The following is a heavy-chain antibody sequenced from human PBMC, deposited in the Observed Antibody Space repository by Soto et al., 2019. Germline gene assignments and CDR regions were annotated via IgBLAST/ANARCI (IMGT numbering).Heavy chain of an antibody. J-gene: IGHJ6*02. CDR3: ARHGAYSTSVYYFYGMDV. CDR2: SNYCGPT. CDR1: GGAINSTVYY. V-gene: IGHV4-39*01. Sequence: SETLSLTCTVSGGAINSTVYYWGWIRQPPGKGREWIGCSNYCGPTYYSPSLQSRVTISLDTAKNHFPLNLRSVTAADTPVYYCARHGAYSTSVYYFYGMDVWCQGTTVTASS. D-gene: IGHD6-13*01.